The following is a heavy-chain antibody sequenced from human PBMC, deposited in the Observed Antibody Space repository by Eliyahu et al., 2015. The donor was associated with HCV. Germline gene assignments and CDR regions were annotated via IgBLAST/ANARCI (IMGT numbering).Heavy chain of an antibody. D-gene: IGHD6-13*01. CDR1: GGSLNSGSDY. CDR2: IYNNGNT. CDR3: AGGRGSSRYGLPRGMGV. Sequence: QVQLQESGPGLVKPSQTLSLTCTVSGGSLNSGSDYWSWVRQPAGKGLEWIGRIYNNGNTHYNPSLKSRVTISIETSKNHFSLNLNSVTAADTAVYYCAGGRGSSRYGLPRGMGVWGQGTKVTVSS. V-gene: IGHV4-61*02. J-gene: IGHJ6*02.